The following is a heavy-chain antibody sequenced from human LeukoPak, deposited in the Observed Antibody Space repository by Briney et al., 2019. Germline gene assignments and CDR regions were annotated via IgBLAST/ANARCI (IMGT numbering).Heavy chain of an antibody. Sequence: ASVKVSCKASGYTFTSYGINWVRQAPGQGLEWMGWISADNGFTASAQNLQGRVTMTTDTSTNTAYMELRSLRSDDTAVYYCANLAGVVAGLDPWGQGTLVTVSS. CDR2: ISADNGFT. J-gene: IGHJ5*02. V-gene: IGHV1-18*01. CDR3: ANLAGVVAGLDP. CDR1: GYTFTSYG. D-gene: IGHD6-19*01.